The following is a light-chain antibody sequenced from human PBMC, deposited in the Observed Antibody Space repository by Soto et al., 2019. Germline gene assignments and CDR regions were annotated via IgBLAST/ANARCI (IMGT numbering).Light chain of an antibody. CDR3: SSFTTTSTHV. Sequence: QSALTQPASLSGSPGQSITISCTGTSSDIGAYDYVSWFQQHPGKAPKLMISEVNHRPSGVSNRFSGSKSGNTAYLTISGLQVEDEDEYFCSSFTTTSTHVFGTGTKVTVL. V-gene: IGLV2-14*01. CDR2: EVN. CDR1: SSDIGAYDY. J-gene: IGLJ1*01.